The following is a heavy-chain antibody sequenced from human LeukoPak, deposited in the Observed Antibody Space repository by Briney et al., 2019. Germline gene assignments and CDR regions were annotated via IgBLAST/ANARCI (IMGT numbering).Heavy chain of an antibody. D-gene: IGHD2/OR15-2a*01. CDR3: AREGSITTYDY. V-gene: IGHV3-64*01. Sequence: TGGSLRLSCAASGFTFSSYTMHWVRQAPGKGPESVSAISNNGGDTYYAKSVKGRFTISRDNSKNTLYLQMDSLRAEDMAVYYCAREGSITTYDYWGQGTLVTVSS. CDR1: GFTFSSYT. J-gene: IGHJ4*02. CDR2: ISNNGGDT.